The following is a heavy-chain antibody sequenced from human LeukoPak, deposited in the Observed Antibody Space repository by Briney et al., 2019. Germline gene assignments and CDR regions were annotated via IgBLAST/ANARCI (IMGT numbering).Heavy chain of an antibody. CDR2: INHSGST. CDR3: VRGTWRQQLVLGSRYSYGMDV. Sequence: SETLSLTCAVYGGSFSGYYWSWIRQPPGKGLEWIGEINHSGSTNYNPSLKSRVTISVDTSKNQFSLKVGSVTAADTAVYYCVRGTWRQQLVLGSRYSYGMDVWGQGTTVTVSS. J-gene: IGHJ6*02. CDR1: GGSFSGYY. V-gene: IGHV4-34*01. D-gene: IGHD6-13*01.